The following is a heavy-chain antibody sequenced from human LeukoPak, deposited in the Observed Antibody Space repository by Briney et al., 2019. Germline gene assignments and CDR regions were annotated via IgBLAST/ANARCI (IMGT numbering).Heavy chain of an antibody. Sequence: SGGSLRLSCAASGFTVSSNYMSWVRQAPGKGLEWVSVIYSGGTTYYSESVKGRFTISRDNSKNSLYLQMNSLRTEDTALYYCAKDRWRYCSSTSCSTLFDIWGQGTMVTVSS. J-gene: IGHJ3*02. D-gene: IGHD2-2*01. CDR2: IYSGGTT. CDR1: GFTVSSNY. V-gene: IGHV3-53*05. CDR3: AKDRWRYCSSTSCSTLFDI.